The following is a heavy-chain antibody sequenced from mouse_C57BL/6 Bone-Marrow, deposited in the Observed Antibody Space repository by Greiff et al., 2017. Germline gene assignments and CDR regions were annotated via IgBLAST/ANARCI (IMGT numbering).Heavy chain of an antibody. CDR2: ISDGGSYT. D-gene: IGHD1-1*01. Sequence: EVKLVESGGGLVKPGGSLKLSCAASGFTFSSYAMSWVRQTPEKRLEWVATISDGGSYTYYPDNVKGRFTISRDNAKNNLYLQRSHLKSEDTAMYYCARDGVTTVVATPYAMDYWGQGTSVTVSS. CDR1: GFTFSSYA. CDR3: ARDGVTTVVATPYAMDY. V-gene: IGHV5-4*01. J-gene: IGHJ4*01.